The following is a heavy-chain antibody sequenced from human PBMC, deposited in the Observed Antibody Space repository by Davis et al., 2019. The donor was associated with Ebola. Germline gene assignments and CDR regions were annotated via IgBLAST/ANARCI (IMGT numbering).Heavy chain of an antibody. V-gene: IGHV4-30-2*01. CDR3: AREQQLVPFDY. J-gene: IGHJ4*02. Sequence: MPSETLSLTCAVSGGSISSGGYSWSWIRQPPGKGLEWIGDISHSGHTYYNPSLRSRVTISVDTSKNQFSLKLSSVTPEDTAVYYCAREQQLVPFDYWGQGTLVTVSS. CDR1: GGSISSGGYS. D-gene: IGHD6-13*01. CDR2: ISHSGHT.